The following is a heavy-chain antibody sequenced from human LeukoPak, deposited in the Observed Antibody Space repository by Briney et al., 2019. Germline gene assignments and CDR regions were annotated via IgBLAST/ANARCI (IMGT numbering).Heavy chain of an antibody. D-gene: IGHD1-14*01. CDR1: GFTLSSYL. V-gene: IGHV3-7*01. CDR2: INKDGSEE. J-gene: IGHJ3*01. CDR3: ARSNPNRNALDL. Sequence: GGSLRLSCAASGFTLSSYLMSWVRQAPGRGLEWVANINKDGSEETYLDSVKGRFTVSRDNAKNSLFLKMNSLRGDDTAVYYCARSNPNRNALDLWGQGTMVTISS.